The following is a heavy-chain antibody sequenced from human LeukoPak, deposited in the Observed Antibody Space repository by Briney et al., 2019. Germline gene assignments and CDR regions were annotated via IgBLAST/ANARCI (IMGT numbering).Heavy chain of an antibody. CDR2: IFRGNK. V-gene: IGHV3-53*01. CDR1: GINANDYY. D-gene: IGHD6-19*01. CDR3: ATSDSYHWLLEY. Sequence: GASLRLSCEVSGINANDYYISWVRQAPGKELEWVSLIFRGNKHYRDSVGGRFTISRDDVTSSVSTVHLQMNSLRAEDTAVYFCATSDSYHWLLEYWGQGTLVTVSS. J-gene: IGHJ4*02.